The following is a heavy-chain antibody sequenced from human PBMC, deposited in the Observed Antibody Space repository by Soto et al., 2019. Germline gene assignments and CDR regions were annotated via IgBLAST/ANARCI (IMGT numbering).Heavy chain of an antibody. CDR2: IYHSGST. J-gene: IGHJ4*02. D-gene: IGHD4-17*01. CDR3: ARASTTVTTLDY. V-gene: IGHV4-30-2*01. Sequence: PSETLSLTCAVSGGSISSGGYSWSWIRQPPGKGLEWIGYIYHSGSTYYNPSLKSRVTISVDRSKNQFSLKLSSVTAADTAVYNCARASTTVTTLDYWGQGTLVTVSS. CDR1: GGSISSGGYS.